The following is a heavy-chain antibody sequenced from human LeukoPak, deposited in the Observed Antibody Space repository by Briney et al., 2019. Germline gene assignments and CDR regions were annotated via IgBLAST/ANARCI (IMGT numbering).Heavy chain of an antibody. J-gene: IGHJ3*02. CDR2: ISGSGMTT. CDR1: GFTFSNYI. V-gene: IGHV3-23*01. CDR3: AKVDITGTIPRAFDI. Sequence: GGSLRLSCAASGFTFSNYIMTWVRQAPGKGLEWVSAISGSGMTTYYADSVKGRFTISRDNSKNTADLHLNSLRAEDTAVFYCAKVDITGTIPRAFDIWGQGTMVTVSS. D-gene: IGHD1/OR15-1a*01.